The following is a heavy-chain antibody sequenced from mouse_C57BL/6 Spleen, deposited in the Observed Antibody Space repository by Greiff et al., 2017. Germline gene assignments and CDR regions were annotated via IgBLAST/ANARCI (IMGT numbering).Heavy chain of an antibody. CDR2: IYPGDGDT. Sequence: QVQLKQSGAELVKPGASVKISCKASGYAFSSYWMNWVKQRPGKGLEWIGQIYPGDGDTNYNGKFKGKATLTADKSSSTAYMQLSSLTSEDSAVYFCARTPNYYGSPYYFDYWGQGTTLTVSS. CDR3: ARTPNYYGSPYYFDY. CDR1: GYAFSSYW. V-gene: IGHV1-80*01. D-gene: IGHD1-1*01. J-gene: IGHJ2*01.